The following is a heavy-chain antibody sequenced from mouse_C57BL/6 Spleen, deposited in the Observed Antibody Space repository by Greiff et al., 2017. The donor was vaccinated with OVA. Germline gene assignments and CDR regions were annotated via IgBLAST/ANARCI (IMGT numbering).Heavy chain of an antibody. J-gene: IGHJ1*03. CDR1: GYTFTDYN. V-gene: IGHV1-22*01. Sequence: EVKLMESGPELVKPGASVKMSCKASGYTFTDYNMHWVKQSHGKSLEWIGYINPNNGGTSYNQKFKGKATLTVNKSSSTAYMELRSLTSEDSAVYYCARGGFPPFFITTVVATRWYFDVWGTGTTVTVSS. CDR2: INPNNGGT. CDR3: ARGGFPPFFITTVVATRWYFDV. D-gene: IGHD1-1*01.